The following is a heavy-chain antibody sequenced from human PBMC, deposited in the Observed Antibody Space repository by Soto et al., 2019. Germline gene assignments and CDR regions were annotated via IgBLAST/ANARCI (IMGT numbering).Heavy chain of an antibody. CDR3: ARARWYDAFDV. V-gene: IGHV4-38-2*01. D-gene: IGHD2-15*01. CDR1: GFFISSGNY. Sequence: PSETLSLTCAVSGFFISSGNYWGCIRKPPGNGLEWIGSIFHGGNTYYNPSLKSRGPISVDMSKNQFSLKLNSVTAADTAVYYCARARWYDAFDVWGQGTVVTVSS. CDR2: IFHGGNT. J-gene: IGHJ3*01.